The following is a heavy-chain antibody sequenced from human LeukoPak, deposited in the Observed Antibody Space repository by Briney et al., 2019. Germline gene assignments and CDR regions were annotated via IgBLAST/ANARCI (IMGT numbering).Heavy chain of an antibody. CDR3: ARGHKGYDFWSGYYHNWFDP. CDR2: INHSGST. Sequence: PSETLSLTCAVYGGAFSGYYWSWIRQPPGKGLEWIGEINHSGSTNYNPSLKSRVTISVDTSKNQFSLKLSSVTAADTAVYYCARGHKGYDFWSGYYHNWFDPWGQGTLVTVSS. CDR1: GGAFSGYY. V-gene: IGHV4-34*01. D-gene: IGHD3-3*01. J-gene: IGHJ5*02.